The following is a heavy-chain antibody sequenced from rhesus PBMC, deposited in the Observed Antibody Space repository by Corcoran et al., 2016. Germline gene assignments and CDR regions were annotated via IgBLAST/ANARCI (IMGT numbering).Heavy chain of an antibody. CDR1: GGSISSSS. D-gene: IGHD3-34*01. V-gene: IGHV4S11*01. J-gene: IGHJ4*01. CDR2: IGGSRGSP. Sequence: QVQLQESGPGGVKPSETLSLTCAASGGSISSSSWSWILQAPGKGLEWMGYIGGSRGSPNYNPSLKGRVTLSVDTSKNQLSLKLSSVTAADTAVYYCARLGGVAPIDYWGQGVLVTVSS. CDR3: ARLGGVAPIDY.